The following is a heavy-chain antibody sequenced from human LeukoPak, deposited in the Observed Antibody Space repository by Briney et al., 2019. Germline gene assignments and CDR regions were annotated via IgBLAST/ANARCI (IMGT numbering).Heavy chain of an antibody. Sequence: GGSLRLSCAASGXMFDDYAMHWVHQAPGKGLEWVSLISADGGSTFYADSVKGRFTISRDNNNNSLSLQMNSLTTEDTAFYYCAREQFSHTSNYFDNWGQGLLVTVSS. J-gene: IGHJ4*02. D-gene: IGHD5-24*01. V-gene: IGHV3-43*02. CDR1: GXMFDDYA. CDR2: ISADGGST. CDR3: AREQFSHTSNYFDN.